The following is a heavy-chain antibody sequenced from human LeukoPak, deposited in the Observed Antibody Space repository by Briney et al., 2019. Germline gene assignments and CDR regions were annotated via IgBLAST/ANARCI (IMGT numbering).Heavy chain of an antibody. CDR1: GFTFSSYG. D-gene: IGHD3-22*01. Sequence: GGSLRLSCAASGFTFSSYGMSWVRQAPGKGLEWVSAISGSGGSTYYADSVKGRFTISRDNSKNTLYLQMNSLRAEDTAVYYCARWGYYYDSSGYSDFAYWGQGTLVTVSS. V-gene: IGHV3-23*01. CDR3: ARWGYYYDSSGYSDFAY. CDR2: ISGSGGST. J-gene: IGHJ4*02.